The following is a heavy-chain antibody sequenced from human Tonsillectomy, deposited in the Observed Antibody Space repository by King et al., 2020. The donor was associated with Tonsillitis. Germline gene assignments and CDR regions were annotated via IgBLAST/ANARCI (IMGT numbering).Heavy chain of an antibody. CDR1: GYSFTKYW. V-gene: IGHV5-51*01. CDR3: ARQSRRGDFDY. CDR2: IFPDDSDT. Sequence: QLVQSGAEVKKPGESLKISCKGSGYSFTKYWIGWVRQMPGKGLEWMGLIFPDDSDTRDSPSFQGQVIISADKSISTAYLQWSSLKASDTAMYYCARQSRRGDFDYWGQGTLVTVSS. J-gene: IGHJ4*02.